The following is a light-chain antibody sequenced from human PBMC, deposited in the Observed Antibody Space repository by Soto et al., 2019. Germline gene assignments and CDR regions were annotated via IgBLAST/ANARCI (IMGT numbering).Light chain of an antibody. CDR3: HQRNT. CDR1: QGIGDT. J-gene: IGKJ5*01. V-gene: IGKV3D-11*01. CDR2: DTS. Sequence: ELVMRQSPATMSLSPGEVATLSCRASQGIGDTLAWYQHKPGQTPRLLIYDTSNRATGVPPRFSGRRAGTAFTLTISSVEPEDVAVFYCHQRNTFGQGTRLEIK.